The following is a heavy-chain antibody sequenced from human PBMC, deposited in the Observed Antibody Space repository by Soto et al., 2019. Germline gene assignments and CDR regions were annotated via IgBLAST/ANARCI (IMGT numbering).Heavy chain of an antibody. J-gene: IGHJ4*02. CDR3: AKERATTTAFDY. V-gene: IGHV3-23*01. CDR1: GFTFSRDG. D-gene: IGHD4-17*01. CDR2: ITDNGGST. Sequence: LRLSCAASGFTFSRDGMSWVRQAPGKGLEWVSLITDNGGSTYYADSVKGRFTISRDNTKNTLFLQMNSLGAEDTAVYYCAKERATTTAFDYWGQGALVTVSS.